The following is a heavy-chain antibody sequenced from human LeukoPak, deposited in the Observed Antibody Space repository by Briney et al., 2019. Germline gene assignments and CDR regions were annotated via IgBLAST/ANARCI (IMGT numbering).Heavy chain of an antibody. CDR2: ISGSGGST. V-gene: IGHV3-23*01. Sequence: GSLRLSCAASGFTFSSYVMSWVRQAPGKGLEWVSDISGSGGSTYYADSVKGRFTISRDNSKNTLYLQMNSLRAEDTAVYYCAKGRRDGYNYGMDVWGQGTTVTVSS. J-gene: IGHJ6*02. CDR1: GFTFSSYV. D-gene: IGHD5-24*01. CDR3: AKGRRDGYNYGMDV.